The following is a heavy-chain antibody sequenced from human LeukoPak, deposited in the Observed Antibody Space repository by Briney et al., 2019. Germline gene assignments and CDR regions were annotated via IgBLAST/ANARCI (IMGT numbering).Heavy chain of an antibody. CDR2: IYYSGST. CDR1: GGSISSSTYY. Sequence: SETLSLTCTVSGGSISSSTYYWGWIRQPPGKGLEWIGSIYYSGSTYYNPSLKSRVTISIYTSKNQFSLKLNSVTATDTAVYYCARRGDTWGQGTLVTVSS. J-gene: IGHJ4*02. V-gene: IGHV4-39*07. CDR3: ARRGDT.